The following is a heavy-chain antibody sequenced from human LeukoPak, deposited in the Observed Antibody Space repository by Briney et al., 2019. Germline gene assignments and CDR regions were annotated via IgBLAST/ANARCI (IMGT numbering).Heavy chain of an antibody. CDR2: IYYSGST. D-gene: IGHD2-2*01. CDR1: GGSISSRSYY. Sequence: PSETLSLTCNVSGGSISSRSYYWGWIRQPPGTGLEWIGTIYYSGSTYYNPSLKSRVTISVDTSKNQFSLKLSSVTAADTAVYYCARRSGDYCSSTSCYGSLYFDYWGQGTLVTVSS. CDR3: ARRSGDYCSSTSCYGSLYFDY. J-gene: IGHJ4*02. V-gene: IGHV4-39*01.